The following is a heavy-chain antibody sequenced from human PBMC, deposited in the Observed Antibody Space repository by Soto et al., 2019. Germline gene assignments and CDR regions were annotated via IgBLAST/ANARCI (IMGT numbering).Heavy chain of an antibody. J-gene: IGHJ4*02. CDR2: IKQDGSEK. V-gene: IGHV3-7*01. CDR3: ARDRELXRNPXGY. D-gene: IGHD1-1*01. Sequence: GGSLRLSCAASGFTFSSYWMSWVRQAPGKGLEWVANIKQDGSEKYYVDSVKGRFTISRDNAKNSLYLQMNSLRAEDTAVYYCARDRELXRNPXGYWGQETLVTVXS. CDR1: GFTFSSYW.